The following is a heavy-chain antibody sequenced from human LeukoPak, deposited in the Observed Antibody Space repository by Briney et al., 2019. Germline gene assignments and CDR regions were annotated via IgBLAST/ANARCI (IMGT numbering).Heavy chain of an antibody. J-gene: IGHJ3*02. CDR1: GYTFTSYG. V-gene: IGHV1-18*01. Sequence: ASVKVSCKASGYTFTSYGISWVRQAPGQGREWMGWISAYNGDTNYAQKLQGRVTMTTDTSTSTAYIELRSLRSDDTAVYYCARGGPAPHRITLIVVASSTDAFDIWGQGTMVTVSS. D-gene: IGHD3-22*01. CDR3: ARGGPAPHRITLIVVASSTDAFDI. CDR2: ISAYNGDT.